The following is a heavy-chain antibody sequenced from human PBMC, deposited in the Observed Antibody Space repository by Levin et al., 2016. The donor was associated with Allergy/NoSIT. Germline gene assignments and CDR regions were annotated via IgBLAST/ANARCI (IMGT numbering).Heavy chain of an antibody. CDR1: GYTFTDYS. Sequence: ASVKVSCKASGYTFTDYSMHWVRQAPGQGLEWMGWINPDSGGTTYAQKFQGRVTMTRDTSISTVYMELSRLRSDDTAVYYCARVISGSGGYYYFDYWGQGTLVTVSS. J-gene: IGHJ4*02. V-gene: IGHV1-2*02. CDR2: INPDSGGT. D-gene: IGHD3-22*01. CDR3: ARVISGSGGYYYFDY.